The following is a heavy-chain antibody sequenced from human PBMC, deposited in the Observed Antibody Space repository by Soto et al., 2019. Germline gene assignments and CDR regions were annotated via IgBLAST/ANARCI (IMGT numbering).Heavy chain of an antibody. CDR2: MNPDSGNT. Sequence: RASVKVSCKASGYTFINYDINWVRQAPGQGLEWVGWMNPDSGNTGYAQNFQGRVTMTGNTSISSVYMELSSLTSEDTAVYYCARRRGSNGWFDLWGQGTLVTVSS. V-gene: IGHV1-8*01. J-gene: IGHJ5*02. D-gene: IGHD2-8*01. CDR3: ARRRGSNGWFDL. CDR1: GYTFINYD.